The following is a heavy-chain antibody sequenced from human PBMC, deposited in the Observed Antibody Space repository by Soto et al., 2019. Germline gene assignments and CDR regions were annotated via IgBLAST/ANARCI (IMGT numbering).Heavy chain of an antibody. CDR2: IYHSGST. CDR1: GYSISSGYY. Sequence: SETLSLTCTVSGYSISSGYYWGWIRQPPGKGLEWIGSIYHSGSTYYNPSLKSRVTISVDTSKNQFSLKLSSVTAADTAVYYCARGEYQLLSVATAFDIWGQGTMVTVSS. V-gene: IGHV4-38-2*02. J-gene: IGHJ3*02. D-gene: IGHD2-2*01. CDR3: ARGEYQLLSVATAFDI.